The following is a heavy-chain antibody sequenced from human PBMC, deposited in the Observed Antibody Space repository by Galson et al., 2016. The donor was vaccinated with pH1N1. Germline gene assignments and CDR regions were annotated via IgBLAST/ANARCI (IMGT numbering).Heavy chain of an antibody. D-gene: IGHD4-23*01. V-gene: IGHV4-38-2*01. J-gene: IGHJ3*02. Sequence: SKTLSLTCAVTGYSISSGYYWGRIRQPPGKGLEWIGSIYHSGSTYYNPSLKSRVTISADTSKNQVSLKLRSVTAADTAVYYCATYRGSVVDAFEIWGQGTMVTVSS. CDR2: IYHSGST. CDR3: ATYRGSVVDAFEI. CDR1: GYSISSGYY.